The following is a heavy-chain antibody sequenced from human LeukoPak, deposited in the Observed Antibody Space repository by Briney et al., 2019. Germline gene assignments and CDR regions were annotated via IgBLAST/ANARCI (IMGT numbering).Heavy chain of an antibody. Sequence: PSETLSLTCTVSGGSISSGDYYWSWIRQPPGKGLEWIGYIYYSGSTYYNPSLKSRVTISVDTSKNQFSLKLSSVTAADTAVYYCARVTLHSGYFLRYFDYWGQGTLVTVSS. D-gene: IGHD3-22*01. V-gene: IGHV4-30-4*01. CDR3: ARVTLHSGYFLRYFDY. CDR2: IYYSGST. CDR1: GGSISSGDYY. J-gene: IGHJ4*02.